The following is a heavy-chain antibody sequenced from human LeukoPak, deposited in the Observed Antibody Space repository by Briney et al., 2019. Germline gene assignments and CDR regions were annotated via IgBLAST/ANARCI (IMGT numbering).Heavy chain of an antibody. CDR1: GFTFSGYA. Sequence: GGSLRLSCAASGFTFSGYAMHWVRQAPGKGLEWVAVISYDENSKYYADSVKGRFTISRDNSKNTLYLQMNSLRAEDTAVYYCARARIGYCSGGSCYGPDYWGQGTLVTVSS. CDR3: ARARIGYCSGGSCYGPDY. V-gene: IGHV3-30-3*01. D-gene: IGHD2-15*01. CDR2: ISYDENSK. J-gene: IGHJ4*02.